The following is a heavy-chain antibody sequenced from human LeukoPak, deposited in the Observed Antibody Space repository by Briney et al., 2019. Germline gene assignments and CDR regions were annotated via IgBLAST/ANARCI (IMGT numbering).Heavy chain of an antibody. Sequence: GGSLRLSCAASGFTFSSYAVHWVRQAPGKGLEWVAVISYDGSNKYYADSVKGRFTISRDNSKNTLYLQMNSLRAEDTAVYYCARDSFQSLDYWGQGTLVTVSS. CDR2: ISYDGSNK. V-gene: IGHV3-30-3*01. CDR1: GFTFSSYA. CDR3: ARDSFQSLDY. J-gene: IGHJ4*02.